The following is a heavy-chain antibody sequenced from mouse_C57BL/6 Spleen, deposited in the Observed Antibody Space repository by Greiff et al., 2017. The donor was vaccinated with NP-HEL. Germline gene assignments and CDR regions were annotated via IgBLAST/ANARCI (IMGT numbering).Heavy chain of an antibody. CDR1: GFTFSDYG. V-gene: IGHV5-17*01. CDR2: ISSGSSTI. Sequence: EVHLVESGGGLVKPGGSLKLSCAASGFTFSDYGMHWVRQAPEKGLEWVAYISSGSSTIYYADTVKGRFTISRDNAKNTLFLQMTSLRSEDTAMYYCAREKNYGNYGWFAYWGQGTLVTVSA. J-gene: IGHJ3*01. CDR3: AREKNYGNYGWFAY. D-gene: IGHD2-1*01.